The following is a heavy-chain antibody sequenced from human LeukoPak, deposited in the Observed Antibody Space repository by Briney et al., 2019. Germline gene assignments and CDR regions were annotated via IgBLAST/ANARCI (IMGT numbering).Heavy chain of an antibody. D-gene: IGHD6-19*01. J-gene: IGHJ3*02. CDR3: ARDLRLAHAFDI. V-gene: IGHV1-69*05. CDR1: GGTFSSHA. Sequence: GASVKVSCKASGGTFSSHAISWVRQAPGQGLEWMGGIIPIFGTANYAQKFQGRVTITTDESTSTAYMELSSLRSEDTAVYYCARDLRLAHAFDIWGQGTMVTVSS. CDR2: IIPIFGTA.